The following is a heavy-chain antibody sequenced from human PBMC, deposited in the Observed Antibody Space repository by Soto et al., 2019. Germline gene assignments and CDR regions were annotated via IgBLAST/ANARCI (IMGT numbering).Heavy chain of an antibody. V-gene: IGHV3-74*01. J-gene: IGHJ6*02. CDR1: GFTFSNYW. CDR2: INSDGSTT. CDR3: ARGNYYSMDV. Sequence: EVQLVESGGGLVQPGGSLRLSCAATGFTFSNYWMHWVRQAPGKGLVWVSRINSDGSTTNYADSVKGRFTISRDNAKNTLYLQMNSLRAEDTAGYYCARGNYYSMDVWGQGTTVTVSS.